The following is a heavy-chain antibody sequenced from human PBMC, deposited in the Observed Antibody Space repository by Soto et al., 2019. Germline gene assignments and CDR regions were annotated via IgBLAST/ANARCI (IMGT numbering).Heavy chain of an antibody. CDR2: ISSSSNYI. CDR1: GFMFSNYA. J-gene: IGHJ5*02. D-gene: IGHD4-17*01. V-gene: IGHV3-21*01. Sequence: GGSLRLSCSASGFMFSNYAMFWVRQAPGEGLEWVSSISSSSNYIYYADSVKGRFTISRDNAKNSLYLQMNSLRAEDTAVYYCAGLMTTVVSNWFDPWGQGTLVTVSS. CDR3: AGLMTTVVSNWFDP.